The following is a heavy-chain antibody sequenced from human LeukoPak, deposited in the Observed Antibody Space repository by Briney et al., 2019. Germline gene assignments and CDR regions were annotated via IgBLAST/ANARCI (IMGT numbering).Heavy chain of an antibody. CDR3: ARGPPYDILTGYLILDYYYYGMDV. Sequence: ASVKVSCKASGYTFTGYYMHWVRQAPGQGLEWMGWNNPNSGGTNYAQKFQGRVTMTRNTSISTAYMELSSLRSEDTAVYYCARGPPYDILTGYLILDYYYYGMDVWGQGTTVTVSS. J-gene: IGHJ6*02. D-gene: IGHD3-9*01. CDR1: GYTFTGYY. CDR2: NNPNSGGT. V-gene: IGHV1-2*02.